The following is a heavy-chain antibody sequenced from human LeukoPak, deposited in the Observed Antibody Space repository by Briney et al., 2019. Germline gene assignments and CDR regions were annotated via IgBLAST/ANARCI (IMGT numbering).Heavy chain of an antibody. J-gene: IGHJ4*02. CDR3: AKDPWAH. CDR2: ISYDGSNK. D-gene: IGHD7-27*01. CDR1: GFTVSSNY. V-gene: IGHV3-30*18. Sequence: GGSLRLSCAASGFTVSSNYMSWVRQAPGKGLEWVAVISYDGSNKYYADSVKGRFTISRDNSKNTLYLQMNSLRAEDTAVYYCAKDPWAHWGQGTLVTVSS.